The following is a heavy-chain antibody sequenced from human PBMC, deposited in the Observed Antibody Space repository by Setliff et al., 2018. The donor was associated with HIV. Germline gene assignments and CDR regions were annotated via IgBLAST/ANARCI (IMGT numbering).Heavy chain of an antibody. CDR1: GGSISSGSHF. J-gene: IGHJ4*02. D-gene: IGHD2-2*01. CDR2: IYTSGP. Sequence: PSETLSLTCTVSGGSISSGSHFWSWIRQPAGKGLEWIGRIYTSGPRYNPSLENRVTISVDTSKSQFFLMLSSVTAADTAVYYCARASSDIPGVDSNYFDDWGQGTLVTVSS. CDR3: ARASSDIPGVDSNYFDD. V-gene: IGHV4-61*02.